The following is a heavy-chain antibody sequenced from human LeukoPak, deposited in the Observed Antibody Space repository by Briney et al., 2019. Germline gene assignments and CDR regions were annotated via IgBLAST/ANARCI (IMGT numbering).Heavy chain of an antibody. CDR2: IKQDGSEK. D-gene: IGHD2-8*01. Sequence: PGGSLRLSCAASGFTFSSYWMSWVRQAPGKGLEWVANIKQDGSEKYYVDSVKGRFTISRDNAKNSLYLQMNSLRAEDTAVYYCARDESNGLDLDAFDIWGQGTMVTVSS. V-gene: IGHV3-7*01. CDR1: GFTFSSYW. J-gene: IGHJ3*02. CDR3: ARDESNGLDLDAFDI.